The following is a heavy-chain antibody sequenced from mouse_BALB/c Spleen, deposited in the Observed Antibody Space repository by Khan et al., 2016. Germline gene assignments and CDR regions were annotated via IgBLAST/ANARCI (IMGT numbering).Heavy chain of an antibody. D-gene: IGHD2-4*01. CDR3: ARDYVDAMDY. CDR1: GYAFSSYW. V-gene: IGHV1-80*01. CDR2: TYPGDGDT. Sequence: QVQLKESGAELVRPGSSVKISCKASGYAFSSYWMNWVKQRPGQGLEWIGQTYPGDGDTNYNGKFKGKATPTADKSSSTAYMQLSSLTSEDAAVDFCARDYVDAMDYWGQGTSVTVSS. J-gene: IGHJ4*01.